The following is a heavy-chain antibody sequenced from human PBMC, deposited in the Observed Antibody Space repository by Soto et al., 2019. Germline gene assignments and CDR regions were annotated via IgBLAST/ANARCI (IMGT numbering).Heavy chain of an antibody. CDR2: INAGNGNT. Sequence: QVQLVQSGAEVKKPGASVKVSCKASGYTFTSYAMHRVRQAPGQRLEWMGWINAGNGNTKYSQKFQGRVTITRDTSASTAYMELSRLRSEDTAVYYCARILRSRYYDILTDGMDVWGQGTTVTVSS. J-gene: IGHJ6*02. D-gene: IGHD3-9*01. CDR1: GYTFTSYA. V-gene: IGHV1-3*01. CDR3: ARILRSRYYDILTDGMDV.